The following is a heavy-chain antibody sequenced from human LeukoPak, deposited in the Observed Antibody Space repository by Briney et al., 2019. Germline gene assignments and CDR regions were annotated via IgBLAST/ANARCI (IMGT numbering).Heavy chain of an antibody. J-gene: IGHJ4*02. V-gene: IGHV3-23*01. CDR1: GFTFSNYA. CDR2: ISGSGGST. Sequence: GGSLRLSCAASGFTFSNYAMSWVRQAPGKGLEWVSVISGSGGSTYYADSVKGRFTISRDNSKNTLYLQMNSLRAEDTALYYCARFGGREVVPAAVLGYWGQGTLVTVSS. CDR3: ARFGGREVVPAAVLGY. D-gene: IGHD2-2*01.